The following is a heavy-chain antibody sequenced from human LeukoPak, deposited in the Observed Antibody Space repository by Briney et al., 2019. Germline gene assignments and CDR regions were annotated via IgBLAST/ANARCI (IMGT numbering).Heavy chain of an antibody. D-gene: IGHD4-17*01. J-gene: IGHJ6*03. CDR2: ISSSSSYI. CDR1: GFTFRSYS. Sequence: GGSLRLSXAASGFTFRSYSMNWVRQAPGKGLEWVSSISSSSSYIYYADSVKGRFTISRDNAKNSLYLQMNSLRAEDTAVYYCARHDYGDYYMDVWGKGTTVTVSS. CDR3: ARHDYGDYYMDV. V-gene: IGHV3-21*01.